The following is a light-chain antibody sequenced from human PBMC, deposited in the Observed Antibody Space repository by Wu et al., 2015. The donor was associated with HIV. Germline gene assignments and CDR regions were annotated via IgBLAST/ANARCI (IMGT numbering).Light chain of an antibody. Sequence: DIQMTQSPSSLSASVGDRVTITCRASPTISNFLNWYQQKPGKAPKLLIYAVSNLQSGVPSKFSGSGSGTDFTLTISSLQPEDFATYFCQQSYSAPPTFGQGTKVEVK. J-gene: IGKJ1*01. CDR2: AVS. V-gene: IGKV1-39*01. CDR3: QQSYSAPPT. CDR1: PTISNF.